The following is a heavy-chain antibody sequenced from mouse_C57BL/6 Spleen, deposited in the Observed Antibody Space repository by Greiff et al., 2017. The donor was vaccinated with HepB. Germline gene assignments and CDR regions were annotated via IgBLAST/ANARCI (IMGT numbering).Heavy chain of an antibody. CDR1: GYTFTDYY. V-gene: IGHV1-26*01. CDR3: ARRNSYAMDY. CDR2: INPNNGGT. J-gene: IGHJ4*01. Sequence: EVQLQQSGPELVKPGASVKISCKASGYTFTDYYMNWVKQSHGKSLKWIGDINPNNGGTSYNQKFKGKATLTVDKSSSTAYMELRSLTSEDSAVYYCARRNSYAMDYWGQGTSVTVSS.